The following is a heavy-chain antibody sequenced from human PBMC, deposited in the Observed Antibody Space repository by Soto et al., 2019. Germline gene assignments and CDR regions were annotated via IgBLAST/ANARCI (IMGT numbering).Heavy chain of an antibody. Sequence: SETLSLTCTVSGGSISSGGYYWSWIRQHPGKGLEWIGYIYYSGSTYYNPSLKSRVTISVDTSKNQFSLKLSSVTAADTAVYYCARQGSIMVRGGHNKRLYCYYGMDVWGQGTTVTVSS. CDR2: IYYSGST. CDR3: ARQGSIMVRGGHNKRLYCYYGMDV. CDR1: GGSISSGGYY. J-gene: IGHJ6*02. D-gene: IGHD3-10*01. V-gene: IGHV4-39*01.